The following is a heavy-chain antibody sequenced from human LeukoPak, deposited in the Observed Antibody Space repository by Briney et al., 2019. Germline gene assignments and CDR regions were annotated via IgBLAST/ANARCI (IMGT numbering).Heavy chain of an antibody. CDR1: GFTFSNYP. D-gene: IGHD2-2*02. Sequence: GGSLRLSCAASGFTFSNYPMACVRQPPGKGLEWVSAISGSGGSTYYADAVKGRFTISRDNAKNTLYLQMNSLRAEYTAVYYCAKVPNRGEIVVVPAATPSNYYYYYGMDVWGQGTTVTVSS. V-gene: IGHV3-23*01. CDR3: AKVPNRGEIVVVPAATPSNYYYYYGMDV. CDR2: ISGSGGST. J-gene: IGHJ6*02.